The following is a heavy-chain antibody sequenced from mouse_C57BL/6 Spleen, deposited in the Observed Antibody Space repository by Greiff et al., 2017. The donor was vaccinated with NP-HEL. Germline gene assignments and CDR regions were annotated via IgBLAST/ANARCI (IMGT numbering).Heavy chain of an antibody. Sequence: VQLQQPGAELVKPGASVKLSCKASGYTFTSYWMQWVKQRPGQGLEWIGEIDPSDSYTNYNQKFKGKATLTVDTSSSTAYMQLSSLTSEDSAVYYCARSKDTTVVANFDVWGTGTTVTVSS. CDR2: IDPSDSYT. CDR1: GYTFTSYW. J-gene: IGHJ1*03. D-gene: IGHD1-1*01. V-gene: IGHV1-50*01. CDR3: ARSKDTTVVANFDV.